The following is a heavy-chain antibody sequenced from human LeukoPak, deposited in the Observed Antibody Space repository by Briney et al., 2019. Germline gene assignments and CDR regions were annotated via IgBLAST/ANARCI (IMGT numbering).Heavy chain of an antibody. V-gene: IGHV3-74*01. Sequence: GGSLRLSCAASGRYWMHWVRQAPGEALMWVSRIKSDGSSTTYADSVKGRFTISRDNAKNTLYLQMNSLRAEDTAVYYCSRDSLSSCGGDCYSGLDVWGQGTTVTVSS. CDR2: IKSDGSST. CDR3: SRDSLSSCGGDCYSGLDV. D-gene: IGHD2-21*02. CDR1: GRYW. J-gene: IGHJ6*02.